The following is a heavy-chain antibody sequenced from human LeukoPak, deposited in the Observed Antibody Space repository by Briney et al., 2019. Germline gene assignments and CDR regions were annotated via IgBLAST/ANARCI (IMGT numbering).Heavy chain of an antibody. CDR3: ARVEMATITAYYFDY. CDR1: GYSFTSYW. J-gene: IGHJ4*02. D-gene: IGHD5-24*01. V-gene: IGHV5-51*01. Sequence: GESLKISCKGSGYSFTSYWIGWVRQMPGKGLEWMEIIYPGDSDTRYSPSFQGQVTISADKSISAAYLQWSSLKASDTAMYYCARVEMATITAYYFDYWGQGTLVTVSS. CDR2: IYPGDSDT.